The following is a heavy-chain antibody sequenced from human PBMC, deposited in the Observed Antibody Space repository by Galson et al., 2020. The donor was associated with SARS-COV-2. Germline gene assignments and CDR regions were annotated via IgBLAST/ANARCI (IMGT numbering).Heavy chain of an antibody. CDR3: ARIGRVAAAVGYWFDP. CDR1: GYTFTGYY. V-gene: IGHV1-2*02. J-gene: IGHJ5*02. D-gene: IGHD6-13*01. Sequence: ASVKVSCKASGYTFTGYYMHWVRQAPGQGLEWMGWINPNSGGTNYAQKFQGRVTMTRDTSISTAYTELSRLRSDDTAVYYCARIGRVAAAVGYWFDPWGQGTLVTVSS. CDR2: INPNSGGT.